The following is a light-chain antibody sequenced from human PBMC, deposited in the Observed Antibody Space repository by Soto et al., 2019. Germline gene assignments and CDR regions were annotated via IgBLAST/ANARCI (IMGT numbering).Light chain of an antibody. J-gene: IGKJ1*01. CDR1: QSVSSY. V-gene: IGKV3-11*01. Sequence: QSAAALSLYKGERATLSCRASQSVSSYLAWYQQKPGQAPRLLIYDASNRATGIPARFSGSGSGTDFTLTISRLEPEDFAVYYCQQYGSFPWTFGQGTMVDI. CDR2: DAS. CDR3: QQYGSFPWT.